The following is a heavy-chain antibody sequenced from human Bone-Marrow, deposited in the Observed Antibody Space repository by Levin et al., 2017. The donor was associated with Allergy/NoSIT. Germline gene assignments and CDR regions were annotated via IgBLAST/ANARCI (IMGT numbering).Heavy chain of an antibody. CDR2: IYYSGST. J-gene: IGHJ4*02. Sequence: SETLSLTCTVSGGSISSYYWSWIRQPPGKGLEWIGYIYYSGSTNYNPSLKSRVTISVDTSKNQFSLKLSSVTAADTAVYYCARAEDYGDYVLDYWGQGTLVTVSS. D-gene: IGHD4-17*01. CDR3: ARAEDYGDYVLDY. CDR1: GGSISSYY. V-gene: IGHV4-59*01.